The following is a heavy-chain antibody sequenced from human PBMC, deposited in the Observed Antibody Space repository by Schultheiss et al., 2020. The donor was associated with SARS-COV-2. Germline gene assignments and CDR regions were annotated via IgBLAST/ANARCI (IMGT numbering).Heavy chain of an antibody. CDR2: ISAYNGNT. CDR3: ARGGRVYCSSTSCYLNWFDP. Sequence: ASVKVSCKASGYTFTSYGISWVRQAPGQGLEWMGWISAYNGNTNYAQKLQGRVTMTTDTSTSTAYMELRSLRSDDTAVYYCARGGRVYCSSTSCYLNWFDPWGQGTLVTVSS. J-gene: IGHJ5*02. CDR1: GYTFTSYG. V-gene: IGHV1-18*01. D-gene: IGHD2-2*01.